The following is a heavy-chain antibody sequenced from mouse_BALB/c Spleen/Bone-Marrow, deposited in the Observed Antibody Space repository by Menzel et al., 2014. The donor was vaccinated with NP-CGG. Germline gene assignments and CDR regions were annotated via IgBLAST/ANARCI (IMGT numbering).Heavy chain of an antibody. V-gene: IGHV1S81*02. CDR1: GYTFTSYY. J-gene: IGHJ4*01. Sequence: GAELVKPGASVKLSCKASGYTFTSYYLYWVKQRPGQGLEWIGEINPSNGGTNFNERFKSKASLTVDKSSSTAYMQLNSLTSEDSAVYYCTRRSLLSDYYSMDYWGQGTSVTVSS. D-gene: IGHD2-10*01. CDR2: INPSNGGT. CDR3: TRRSLLSDYYSMDY.